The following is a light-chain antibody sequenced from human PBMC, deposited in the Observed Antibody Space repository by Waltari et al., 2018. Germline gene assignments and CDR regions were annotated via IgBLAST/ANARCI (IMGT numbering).Light chain of an antibody. CDR1: KSLLYSSNNKYY. CDR2: LAS. CDR3: QQYYNIPYT. J-gene: IGKJ2*01. Sequence: EIVMTQSPDTMAVSLGERANINRKPSKSLLYSSNNKYYLAWYRQKQGQPPKLLIYLASTREAGVPDRFSGSGSGTDFTLTISSLQAEDVAVYYCQQYYNIPYTFGQGTKLEIK. V-gene: IGKV4-1*01.